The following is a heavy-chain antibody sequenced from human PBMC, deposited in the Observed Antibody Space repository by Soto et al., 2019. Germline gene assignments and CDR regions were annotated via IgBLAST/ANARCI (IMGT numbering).Heavy chain of an antibody. CDR1: GFTFSSYA. Sequence: GRSLRLSCAASGFTFSSYAMSWVRQAPGKGLKWVSFISGSGGSTYYADSVKGRFTISRDNSKNTLYLQMNSLSAEDTTVYYCAKDLRFGELFAQDYWGQGTLATVSS. V-gene: IGHV3-23*01. CDR2: ISGSGGST. CDR3: AKDLRFGELFAQDY. D-gene: IGHD3-10*01. J-gene: IGHJ4*02.